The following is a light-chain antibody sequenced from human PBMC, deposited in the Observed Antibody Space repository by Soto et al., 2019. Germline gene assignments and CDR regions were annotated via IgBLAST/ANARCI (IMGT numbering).Light chain of an antibody. Sequence: EIVMTQSPATLSVSPGERATLSCRASQSVYSTLAWYQQKPGQAPSLLIYHASTRATGIPARFSGSGSGTEFTLTISSLQSEDFAGYYCQQYNKWPLTFGGGTKREIK. J-gene: IGKJ4*01. V-gene: IGKV3-15*01. CDR1: QSVYST. CDR2: HAS. CDR3: QQYNKWPLT.